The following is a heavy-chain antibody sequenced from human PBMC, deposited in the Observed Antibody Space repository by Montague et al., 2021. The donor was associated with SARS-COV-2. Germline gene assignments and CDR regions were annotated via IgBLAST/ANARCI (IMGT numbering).Heavy chain of an antibody. CDR2: ISHSGST. Sequence: SETLSLTCAVYGGSSSGYCWSWIRQPPGKGLEWIGEISHSGSTNYNPSLKSRVTISVDTSKNQFSLKLSSVTAADTAVYYCARVRYYGSGTSLGMDVWGQGTTVTVSS. CDR3: ARVRYYGSGTSLGMDV. J-gene: IGHJ6*02. V-gene: IGHV4-34*01. CDR1: GGSSSGYC. D-gene: IGHD3-10*01.